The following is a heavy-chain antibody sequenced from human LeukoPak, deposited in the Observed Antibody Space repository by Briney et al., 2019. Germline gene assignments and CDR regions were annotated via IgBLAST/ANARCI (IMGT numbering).Heavy chain of an antibody. CDR1: GFSFSIHP. CDR2: ISGGGSST. CDR3: AKDPADY. Sequence: GGSLRLSCAASGFSFSIHPMCWVRQAPGKGLQWVSAISGGGSSTHYADSVKGRFTISRDNSKNTLYLQMNSLRAEDTAVYYCAKDPADYWGQGTLVTVSS. J-gene: IGHJ4*02. V-gene: IGHV3-23*01.